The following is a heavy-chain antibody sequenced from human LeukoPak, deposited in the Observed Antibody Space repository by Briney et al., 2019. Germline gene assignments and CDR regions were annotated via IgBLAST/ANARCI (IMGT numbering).Heavy chain of an antibody. D-gene: IGHD6-19*01. CDR1: GYIFSDYY. CDR2: INPNSGGT. Sequence: ASVKVSCKASGYIFSDYYMHWVRQAPGQGLEWLGWINPNSGGTNYAQHFQGRATLTWDTSINTAYMELSSLTSDDTAVYYCARVSPIQQLLFWFDPWGQGTLVTVSS. V-gene: IGHV1-2*02. J-gene: IGHJ5*02. CDR3: ARVSPIQQLLFWFDP.